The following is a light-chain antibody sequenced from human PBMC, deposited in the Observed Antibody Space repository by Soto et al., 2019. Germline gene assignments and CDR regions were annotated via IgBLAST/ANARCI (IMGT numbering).Light chain of an antibody. V-gene: IGKV3-11*01. CDR3: QQRSNWPIT. CDR2: DAS. Sequence: VVLTQSPVTLSFSPGERATLSFRASQSFRGLLAWYQQKPGQAHRLLIYDASNRATGIPDRFSGSGSGTDFTLTISRLETEDFAVYYCQQRSNWPITFGQGTRLEI. CDR1: QSFRGL. J-gene: IGKJ5*01.